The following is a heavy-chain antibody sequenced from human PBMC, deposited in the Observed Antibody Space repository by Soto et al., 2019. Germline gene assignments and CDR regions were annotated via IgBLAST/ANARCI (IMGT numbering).Heavy chain of an antibody. Sequence: EVQLVESGGGLVKPGGSLRLSCAASGFTFSSYSMNWVRQAPGKGLEWVSSISSSSSYIDYADSVKGRSTISRDNAKNSLYLQMISLRAEDTAVYYCASDPPHFRYFAWFPFAFWGQGPVVTVSS. D-gene: IGHD3-9*01. CDR3: ASDPPHFRYFAWFPFAF. V-gene: IGHV3-21*01. CDR1: GFTFSSYS. J-gene: IGHJ4*02. CDR2: ISSSSSYI.